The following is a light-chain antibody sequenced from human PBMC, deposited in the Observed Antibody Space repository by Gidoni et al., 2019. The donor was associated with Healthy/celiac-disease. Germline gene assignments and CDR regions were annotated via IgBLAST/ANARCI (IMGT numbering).Light chain of an antibody. Sequence: DASNSATGIPDRFSGSGSGTDFTLTISSLDTEDIAVYYCQQRRHCRCTFGGVTKVEIK. CDR3: QQRRHCRCT. V-gene: IGKV3-11*01. CDR2: DAS. J-gene: IGKJ4*01.